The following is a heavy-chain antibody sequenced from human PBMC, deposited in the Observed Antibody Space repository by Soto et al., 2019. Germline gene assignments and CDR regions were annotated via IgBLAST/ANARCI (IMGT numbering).Heavy chain of an antibody. D-gene: IGHD1-7*01. CDR3: ARVDFGGNSYYFDY. Sequence: GGSLRLSCVASGFTFSDYGIHWVRQAPDKGLEWVAVVWFDGSIQYYGDSVKGRFTISRDNSSNTMDLQMNNLRAEDTAVYYCARVDFGGNSYYFDYWGQGTPVTVSS. CDR2: VWFDGSIQ. V-gene: IGHV3-33*01. J-gene: IGHJ4*02. CDR1: GFTFSDYG.